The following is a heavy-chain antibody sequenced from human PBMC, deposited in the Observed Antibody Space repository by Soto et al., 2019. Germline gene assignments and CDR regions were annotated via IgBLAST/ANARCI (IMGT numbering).Heavy chain of an antibody. D-gene: IGHD1-26*01. CDR1: GYTFSSHG. V-gene: IGHV1-18*04. Sequence: ASVKVSCKASGYTFSSHGIGCVRQAPGQGLEWVGWINTYNGHTNFAPKLQGRVAMTRDTSTNTAYMQLSSLTPDDTAVYYCARAGGMAPYYSYAMDVWGQGTTVTVSS. CDR3: ARAGGMAPYYSYAMDV. CDR2: INTYNGHT. J-gene: IGHJ6*02.